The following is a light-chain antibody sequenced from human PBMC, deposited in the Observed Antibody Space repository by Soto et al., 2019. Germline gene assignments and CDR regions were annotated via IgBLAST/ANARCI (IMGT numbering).Light chain of an antibody. CDR3: CSYADDSTL. CDR1: SSDVGRYNL. V-gene: IGLV2-23*02. Sequence: QSALTQPASVSGSPGQSMTISCAGTSSDVGRYNLVSWYQHLPGKAPRLIIYEVTKRPSGVSNRFSASKSGNTASLTISGLQREDEADYYCCSYADDSTLFGGGTKLTVL. J-gene: IGLJ2*01. CDR2: EVT.